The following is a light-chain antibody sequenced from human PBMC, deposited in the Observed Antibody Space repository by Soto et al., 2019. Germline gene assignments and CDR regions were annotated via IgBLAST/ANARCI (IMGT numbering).Light chain of an antibody. V-gene: IGKV1-6*01. J-gene: IGKJ1*01. Sequence: QMTQSPSSRSASVGEKIIMTCRASRDVGSDVSWYQQKPGQAPKLLIYAASNLYTGVPSRFSGSRSGTEFTLTISSLQPEDFASYYCLQDYGDSWTFGQGTKVDIK. CDR1: RDVGSD. CDR2: AAS. CDR3: LQDYGDSWT.